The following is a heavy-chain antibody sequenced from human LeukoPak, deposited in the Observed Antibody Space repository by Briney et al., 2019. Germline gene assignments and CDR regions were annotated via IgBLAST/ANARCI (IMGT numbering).Heavy chain of an antibody. Sequence: GGSLRLSCAASGFTFSSYGMHWVRQAPGKGLERVSFIRYDGSNKYYADSEKGRFTISRDNSKNTLYLQMNSLRAEDTAVYYCAKDTTPPKAGFDPWGQGTLVTVSS. J-gene: IGHJ5*02. CDR1: GFTFSSYG. CDR2: IRYDGSNK. D-gene: IGHD1-14*01. V-gene: IGHV3-30*02. CDR3: AKDTTPPKAGFDP.